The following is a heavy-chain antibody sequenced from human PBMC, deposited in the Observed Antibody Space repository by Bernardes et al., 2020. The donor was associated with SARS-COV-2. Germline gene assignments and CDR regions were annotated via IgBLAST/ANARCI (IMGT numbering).Heavy chain of an antibody. V-gene: IGHV3-7*04. CDR3: ARVRFLKWVPDVIDY. Sequence: GGTLRLSCGGSGFTFDTYSMSWVHQAPGKGLEWVAIIKKDGGDKYYLDSVRGRFTISRDNAKNSLNLQMNSLRAEDTAVYYCARVRFLKWVPDVIDYWGQGTLVTVSS. CDR2: IKKDGGDK. J-gene: IGHJ4*02. D-gene: IGHD3-3*01. CDR1: GFTFDTYS.